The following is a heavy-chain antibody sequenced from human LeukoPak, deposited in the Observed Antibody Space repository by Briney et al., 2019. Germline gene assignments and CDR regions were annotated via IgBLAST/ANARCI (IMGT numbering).Heavy chain of an antibody. CDR2: ISGSGGST. D-gene: IGHD6-19*01. J-gene: IGHJ6*02. V-gene: IGHV3-23*01. CDR3: AKQHSSGPPTPGMAV. Sequence: GGSLRLSCAASGFTFSSYAMSWVRQAPGKGLEWVSAISGSGGSTYYADSVKGRFTISRDNSKNTLYLQMNSLRAEDPAVYYCAKQHSSGPPTPGMAVWGQGTTVTVSS. CDR1: GFTFSSYA.